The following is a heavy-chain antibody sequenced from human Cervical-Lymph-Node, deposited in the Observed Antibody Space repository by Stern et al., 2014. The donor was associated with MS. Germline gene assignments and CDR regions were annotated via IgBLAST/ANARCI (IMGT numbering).Heavy chain of an antibody. CDR3: ATRRGCSGGSCSSRSLDY. CDR2: LHPQSGVT. CDR1: GYTFTAYN. J-gene: IGHJ4*02. D-gene: IGHD2-15*01. V-gene: IGHV1-2*06. Sequence: VQLVESGADVTQPRASVKVSCKASGYTFTAYNMHWLRQAPGQALEWMGRLHPQSGVTNYAQKFQDMVTMTRDTSISTVYMELSRLRSNDTARYYCATRRGCSGGSCSSRSLDYWGQGTLVTVSA.